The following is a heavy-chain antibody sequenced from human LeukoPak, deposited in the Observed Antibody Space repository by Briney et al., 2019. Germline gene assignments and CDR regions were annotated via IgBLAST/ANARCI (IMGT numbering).Heavy chain of an antibody. V-gene: IGHV1-24*01. J-gene: IGHJ4*02. CDR1: GYTLTELS. D-gene: IGHD6-19*01. Sequence: ASVKVSCKVSGYTLTELSMHWVRQAPGKGLEWMGGFDPEDGETIYAQKFQGRVTMTRNTSISTAYMELSSLRSEDTAVYYCARLIAVAGRDYWGQGTLVTISS. CDR2: FDPEDGET. CDR3: ARLIAVAGRDY.